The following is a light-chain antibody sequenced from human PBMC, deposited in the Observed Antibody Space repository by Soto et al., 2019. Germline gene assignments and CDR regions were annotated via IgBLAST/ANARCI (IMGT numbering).Light chain of an antibody. V-gene: IGKV1-16*01. CDR1: QDISNG. Sequence: DIQMTQSPSSLSASVGDRVTITCRASQDISNGLAWFQQKPGKAPKSLIHSASILESGVPSRFTGSGYWTDFTLHLSCLQPEDFATYYCQPYYVYPFPFGGGTKVEI. CDR2: SAS. CDR3: QPYYVYPFP. J-gene: IGKJ4*01.